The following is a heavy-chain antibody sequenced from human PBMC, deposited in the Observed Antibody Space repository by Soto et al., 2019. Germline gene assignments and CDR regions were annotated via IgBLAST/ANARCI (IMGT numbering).Heavy chain of an antibody. D-gene: IGHD3-3*01. CDR1: GGSISSYY. J-gene: IGHJ4*02. CDR3: ARSYDFWSGYYSEPYYFDY. CDR2: IYYSGST. Sequence: QVQLQESGPGLVKPSETLSLTCTVSGGSISSYYWSWIRQPPGKGLEWIGYIYYSGSTNYNPSLKRRATISVDTAKNQFSLKLSSVTAADTAVYYCARSYDFWSGYYSEPYYFDYWGQGTLVTVSS. V-gene: IGHV4-59*08.